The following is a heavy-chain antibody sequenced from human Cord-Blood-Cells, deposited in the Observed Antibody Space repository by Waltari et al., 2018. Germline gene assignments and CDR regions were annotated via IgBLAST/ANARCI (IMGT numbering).Heavy chain of an antibody. J-gene: IGHJ3*02. CDR2: IKQDGREK. CDR1: GFTFSGYW. V-gene: IGHV3-7*01. D-gene: IGHD2-21*02. CDR3: ARVCGGDCYDAFDI. Sequence: EVQLVESGGGLVQPGGSLRLSCAASGFTFSGYWMSWVRQAPGKGLEWVANIKQDGREKYYVDSVKGRFTSSRDNAKNALYLQMNSLRAEDTAVYYCARVCGGDCYDAFDIWGQGTMVTVSS.